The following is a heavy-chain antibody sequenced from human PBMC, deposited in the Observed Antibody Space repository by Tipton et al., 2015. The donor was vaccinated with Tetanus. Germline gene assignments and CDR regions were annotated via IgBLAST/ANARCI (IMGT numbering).Heavy chain of an antibody. Sequence: QLVQSGAEVKKPGESLKISCKGSGYSFTSYWIGWVRQMPGKGLEWMGIIYPGDSDTRYSTSFQGQVTISADKSISPAYLQWSSLKASDTAMYYCARRRGAVRGFPYNWFDPWGQGTLVTVSS. D-gene: IGHD3-10*01. CDR2: IYPGDSDT. CDR3: ARRRGAVRGFPYNWFDP. CDR1: GYSFTSYW. V-gene: IGHV5-51*01. J-gene: IGHJ5*02.